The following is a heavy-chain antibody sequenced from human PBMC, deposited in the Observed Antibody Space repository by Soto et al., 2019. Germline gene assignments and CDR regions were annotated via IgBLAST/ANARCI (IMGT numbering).Heavy chain of an antibody. CDR1: GFTFDDYD. D-gene: IGHD1-7*01. J-gene: IGHJ3*02. Sequence: GGSLKLSCAASGFTFDDYDMHWVRQAPGKGLEWVSGISWNSGSIGYADSVKGRFTISRDNAKNSLYLQMNSLRAEDTALYYCAKALNWNLGGGAFDIWGQGTMVTVSS. V-gene: IGHV3-9*01. CDR3: AKALNWNLGGGAFDI. CDR2: ISWNSGSI.